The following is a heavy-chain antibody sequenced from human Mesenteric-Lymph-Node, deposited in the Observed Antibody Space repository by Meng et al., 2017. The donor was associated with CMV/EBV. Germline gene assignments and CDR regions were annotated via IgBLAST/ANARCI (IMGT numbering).Heavy chain of an antibody. Sequence: ASVKVSCKASGYTFTSYAMHWVRQAPGQRLEWMGWSNAGNGNTKYSQEFQGRVTITRDTSASTAYMELSSLRSEDTAVYYCAKDFTGQLILLYYGLDVWGQGTTVTVSS. CDR3: AKDFTGQLILLYYGLDV. V-gene: IGHV1-3*02. CDR1: GYTFTSYA. CDR2: SNAGNGNT. D-gene: IGHD2-15*01. J-gene: IGHJ6*02.